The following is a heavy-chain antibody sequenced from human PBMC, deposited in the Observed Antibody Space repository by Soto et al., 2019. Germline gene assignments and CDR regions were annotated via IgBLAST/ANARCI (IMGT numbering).Heavy chain of an antibody. CDR1: GFTFSSYG. Sequence: PGGSLRLSCAASGFTFSSYGMHCVRQAPGKGLEWLAVISYDGSNKYYADSVKGRFTISRDNSKNTLYLQMNSLRAEDTAVYYCARRYYYDSSPAWAPLAYWAQGTFVTVSS. J-gene: IGHJ4*02. V-gene: IGHV3-30-3*01. CDR3: ARRYYYDSSPAWAPLAY. D-gene: IGHD3-22*01. CDR2: ISYDGSNK.